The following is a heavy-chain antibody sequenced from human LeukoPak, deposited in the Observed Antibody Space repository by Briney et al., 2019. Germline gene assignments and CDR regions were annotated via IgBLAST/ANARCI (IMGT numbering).Heavy chain of an antibody. CDR3: AREDDMLTGCIDY. J-gene: IGHJ4*02. CDR1: GYTFTGYD. Sequence: ASVKLSCKASGYTFTGYDMHWVRQSPGQELEWMGGIDPNSGGTNYAQKCQSTVTMCRDTSISTAYRELSRLRSDDLAVYYCAREDDMLTGCIDYWGQGTLVTVSS. D-gene: IGHD3-9*01. V-gene: IGHV1-2*02. CDR2: IDPNSGGT.